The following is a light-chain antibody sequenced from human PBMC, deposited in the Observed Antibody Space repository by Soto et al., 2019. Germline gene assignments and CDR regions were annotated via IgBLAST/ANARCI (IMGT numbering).Light chain of an antibody. Sequence: QSALTQPASVSGSPGQSITISCTGTSSDVGSYNLVSWYQHHPGKAPKLMIYEGSKRPSGVSSRFSGSKSGNTASLTISGLQAEDEADYYCCSYAGSRTIYVFGTGTQVTVL. CDR3: CSYAGSRTIYV. CDR2: EGS. CDR1: SSDVGSYNL. V-gene: IGLV2-23*01. J-gene: IGLJ1*01.